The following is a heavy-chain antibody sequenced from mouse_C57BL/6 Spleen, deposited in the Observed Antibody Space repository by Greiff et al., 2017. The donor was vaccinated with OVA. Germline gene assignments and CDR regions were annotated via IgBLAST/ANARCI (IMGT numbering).Heavy chain of an antibody. CDR1: GYTFTSYW. V-gene: IGHV1-64*01. CDR2: IHPNSGST. CDR3: ARDSYYYGSSYDYAMDY. J-gene: IGHJ4*01. D-gene: IGHD1-1*01. Sequence: VQLQQPGAELVKPGASVKLSCKASGYTFTSYWMHWVKQRPGQGLEWIGMIHPNSGSTNYNEKFKSKATLTVDKSSSTAYMQLSSLTSEDSAVYYCARDSYYYGSSYDYAMDYWGQGTSVTVSS.